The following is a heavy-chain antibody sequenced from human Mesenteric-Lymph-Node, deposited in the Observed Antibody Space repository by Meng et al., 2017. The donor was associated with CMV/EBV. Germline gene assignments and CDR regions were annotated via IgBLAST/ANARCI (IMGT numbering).Heavy chain of an antibody. CDR1: GGSFSGYY. CDR3: ARRNMVRGVVNWYFEL. CDR2: INQSGST. D-gene: IGHD3-10*01. J-gene: IGHJ2*01. V-gene: IGHV4-34*01. Sequence: GGSFSGYYWNWIRKPPEKGLEWSGEINQSGSTNYKPSLKSRATISVDTSKNQFSLKLSSVTAADTAVYYCARRNMVRGVVNWYFELWGRGILVTVSS.